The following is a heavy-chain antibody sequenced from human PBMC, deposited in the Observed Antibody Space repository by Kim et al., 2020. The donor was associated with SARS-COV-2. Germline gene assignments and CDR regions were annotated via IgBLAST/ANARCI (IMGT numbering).Heavy chain of an antibody. Sequence: SETLSLTCTVSGASIGTTNYYWVWIRQSPGKGLEWIGTISYSGTTYYNPSFESRVTISIDTSRNQFSLKLSSVTAADTAVYYCARPPRGISRRTFDIWGQGTMVTVSS. D-gene: IGHD3-3*01. CDR3: ARPPRGISRRTFDI. CDR2: ISYSGTT. J-gene: IGHJ3*02. V-gene: IGHV4-39*01. CDR1: GASIGTTNYY.